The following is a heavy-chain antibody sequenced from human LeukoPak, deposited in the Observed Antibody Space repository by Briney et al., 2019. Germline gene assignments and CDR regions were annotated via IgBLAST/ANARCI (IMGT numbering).Heavy chain of an antibody. CDR3: ARQPLGVVVIATRFDY. CDR1: GSSISSSSYY. D-gene: IGHD2-21*01. Sequence: PSETLSLTCTVSGSSISSSSYYWGWIRQPPGKGLEWIGSIYYSGSTYYNPSLKSRVIISVGTSKNQFSLKLSSVTAADTAVYYCARQPLGVVVIATRFDYWGQGTLVTVSS. CDR2: IYYSGST. J-gene: IGHJ4*02. V-gene: IGHV4-39*01.